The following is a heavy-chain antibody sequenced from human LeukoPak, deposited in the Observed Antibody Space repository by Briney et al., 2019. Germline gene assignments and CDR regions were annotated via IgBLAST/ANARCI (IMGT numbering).Heavy chain of an antibody. D-gene: IGHD2-2*01. CDR3: AGLGYCGTASCPNDS. CDR1: GGSINSGTYY. CDR2: IYTSGST. V-gene: IGHV4-61*02. J-gene: IGHJ5*01. Sequence: SQTLSLTCTVSGGSINSGTYYWSWIRQPAGKRLEWIGRIYTSGSTNYNPSLKSRVAISLDASKNQFSLKLSSVTAADTAVYYCAGLGYCGTASCPNDSWGQGTLVTVSS.